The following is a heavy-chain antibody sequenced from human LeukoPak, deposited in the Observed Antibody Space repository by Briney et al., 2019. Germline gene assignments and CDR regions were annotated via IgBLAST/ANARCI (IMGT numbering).Heavy chain of an antibody. Sequence: ASVKVSCKASGYTFTSYDINWVRQATGQGLEWMGWMNPNSGNTGYAQKFQGRVTMTRNTSISTAYMELSSLRSEDTAVYYCQTYKSGHLGGGSFDYWGQGTLVTVSS. CDR2: MNPNSGNT. J-gene: IGHJ4*02. V-gene: IGHV1-8*01. D-gene: IGHD1-14*01. CDR1: GYTFTSYD. CDR3: QTYKSGHLGGGSFDY.